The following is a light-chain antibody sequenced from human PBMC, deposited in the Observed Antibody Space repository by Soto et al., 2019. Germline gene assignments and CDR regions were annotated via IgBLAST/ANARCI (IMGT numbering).Light chain of an antibody. Sequence: EIVLTQSPGTLSSSPGQRATLFCRASQTVSSTHLAWYQQKPGQAPRLLIYGASNRATGIPDRFSGGGSGTDFTLTISRLEPEDFSVYYCQQYGSSPRTFGQGPNLQIK. V-gene: IGKV3-20*01. CDR2: GAS. CDR3: QQYGSSPRT. CDR1: QTVSSTH. J-gene: IGKJ2*01.